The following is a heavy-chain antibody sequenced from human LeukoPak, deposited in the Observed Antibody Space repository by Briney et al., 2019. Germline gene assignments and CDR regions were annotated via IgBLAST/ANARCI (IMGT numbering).Heavy chain of an antibody. CDR1: GYTFTGYY. CDR2: INPNSGGT. V-gene: IGHV1-2*02. Sequence: GASVKVSCKASGYTFTGYYMQWVRQAPGQGLEWMGWINPNSGGTNYAQKFQGRVTMTRDTSISTAYMELSRLRSDDTAVYYCARDPTPTMVRGVISPNLDYWGQGTLVTVSS. J-gene: IGHJ4*02. D-gene: IGHD3-10*01. CDR3: ARDPTPTMVRGVISPNLDY.